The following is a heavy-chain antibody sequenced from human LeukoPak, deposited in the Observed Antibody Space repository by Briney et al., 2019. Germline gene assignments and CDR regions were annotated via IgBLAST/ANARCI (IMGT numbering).Heavy chain of an antibody. D-gene: IGHD3-10*01. CDR1: GYTLTEFT. V-gene: IGHV1-24*01. Sequence: GASVKVSCKISGYTLTEFTMHWVRQALGKGLEWMGGFDSEDSETTYAQKFQGRVTMTEDTSTDTAYMELSSLRSEDTATYYCAAYYASGAPSHWGQGILVTVSS. CDR3: AAYYASGAPSH. J-gene: IGHJ4*02. CDR2: FDSEDSET.